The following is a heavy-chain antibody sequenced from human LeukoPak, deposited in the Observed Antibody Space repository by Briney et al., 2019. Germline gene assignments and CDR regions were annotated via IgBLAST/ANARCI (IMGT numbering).Heavy chain of an antibody. CDR2: IWYDGSLK. V-gene: IGHV3-33*06. Sequence: PGGSLRLSCAASGFNFFNYGMHWVRQAPGKGLDWVAVIWYDGSLKYYADSVKGRFTISRDNPKNTLYLQMNSLRAEDTAIYYCAKVVQYTASTGTGLDYWGRGTLVTVSS. J-gene: IGHJ4*02. CDR1: GFNFFNYG. CDR3: AKVVQYTASTGTGLDY. D-gene: IGHD1-1*01.